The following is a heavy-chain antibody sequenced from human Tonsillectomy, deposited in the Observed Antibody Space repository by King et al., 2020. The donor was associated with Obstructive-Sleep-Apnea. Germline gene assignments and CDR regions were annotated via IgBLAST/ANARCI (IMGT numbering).Heavy chain of an antibody. Sequence: VQLVESGGGLVKPGGSLRLSCAASGFTFSNAWMSWVRQAPGKGLEWVGRIKSKIDDGTTDYAAPVKGRFTLSRDDSENTLYLQMNSLKTEDTAVYYCTTDLDCSTTACSNSHYYGLDVWGQGTTVTVSS. CDR3: TTDLDCSTTACSNSHYYGLDV. J-gene: IGHJ6*02. D-gene: IGHD2-2*01. V-gene: IGHV3-15*01. CDR2: IKSKIDDGTT. CDR1: GFTFSNAW.